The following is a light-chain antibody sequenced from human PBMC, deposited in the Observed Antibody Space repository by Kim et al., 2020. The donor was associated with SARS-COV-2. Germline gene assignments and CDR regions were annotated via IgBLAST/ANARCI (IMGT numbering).Light chain of an antibody. Sequence: DIQMTQSPSSLSASVGDRVTITCRASQSISGWLAWYQQKPGKAPKLLIYDASSLEPGVPSRFSGSGSGTEFTLTISSLQPDDFATYCYQRYSSHKTFGQGTKVDIK. CDR3: QRYSSHKT. V-gene: IGKV1-5*01. CDR2: DAS. CDR1: QSISGW. J-gene: IGKJ1*01.